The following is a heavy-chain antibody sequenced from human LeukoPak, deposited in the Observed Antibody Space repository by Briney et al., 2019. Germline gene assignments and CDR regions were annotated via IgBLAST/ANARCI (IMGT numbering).Heavy chain of an antibody. Sequence: SQTLSLTCAISGDSVSSNSAAWNWIRQSPSRGLEWLGRTYYRSKWYYDYVVSLKSRITIIPDTSKNQFSLQLSSVTPEDTAVYYCAGGTYSGYDSWGQGTLVTVSS. J-gene: IGHJ5*02. V-gene: IGHV6-1*01. CDR3: AGGTYSGYDS. D-gene: IGHD5-12*01. CDR1: GDSVSSNSAA. CDR2: TYYRSKWYY.